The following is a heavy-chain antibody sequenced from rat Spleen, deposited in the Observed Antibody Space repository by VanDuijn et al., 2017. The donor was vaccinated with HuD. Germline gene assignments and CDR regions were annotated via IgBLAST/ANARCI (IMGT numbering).Heavy chain of an antibody. Sequence: EVQLVESGGGLVQPGXXLKLSXXXSGXXXSSXXXAXXRHAPKKGLGWVASITSAGGNTFYPDSVKGRFTISRDNAKSTLYLHMDSLRSEDTATYYCAKRGWYYFDYWGQGVMVTVSS. V-gene: IGHV5-25*01. CDR2: ITSAGGNT. CDR1: GXXXSSXX. CDR3: AKRGWYYFDY. J-gene: IGHJ2*01.